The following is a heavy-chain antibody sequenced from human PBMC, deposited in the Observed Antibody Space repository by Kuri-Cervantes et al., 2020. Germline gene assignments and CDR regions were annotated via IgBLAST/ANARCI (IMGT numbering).Heavy chain of an antibody. CDR2: MYYSGST. Sequence: GSLRLSCTVSGGSISSYYWSWIRQPPGKGLEWIGYMYYSGSTNYNPSLKSRVTISVDTSKNQFSLKLGSVTAADTAVYFCARGSGWYFYWGQGTLVTVSS. D-gene: IGHD6-19*01. CDR3: ARGSGWYFY. V-gene: IGHV4-59*13. CDR1: GGSISSYY. J-gene: IGHJ1*01.